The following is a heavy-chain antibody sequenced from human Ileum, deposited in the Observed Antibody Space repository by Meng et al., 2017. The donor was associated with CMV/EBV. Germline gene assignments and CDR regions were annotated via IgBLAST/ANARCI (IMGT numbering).Heavy chain of an antibody. CDR1: GFTFKDYG. Sequence: GESLKISCAASGFTFKDYGMNWVRQAPGKGLEWVSVIYSGGSTYYADSVKGRFTISRDNSKNTLYLQMNSLRAEDTAVYYCAREGGDYSNAFYYGMDVWGQGTTVTVSS. V-gene: IGHV3-66*02. CDR3: AREGGDYSNAFYYGMDV. J-gene: IGHJ6*02. CDR2: IYSGGST. D-gene: IGHD4-11*01.